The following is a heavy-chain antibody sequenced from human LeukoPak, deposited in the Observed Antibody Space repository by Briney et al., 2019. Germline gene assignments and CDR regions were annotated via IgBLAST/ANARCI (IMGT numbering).Heavy chain of an antibody. V-gene: IGHV3-23*01. CDR3: AKTTVGYSSGRFPGWPADY. CDR2: ISGSGGST. CDR1: GFTFSSYA. J-gene: IGHJ4*02. Sequence: HPGGSLRLSCAASGFTFSSYAMSWVRQAPEKGLEWVSAISGSGGSTYYADSVKGRFTISRDNSKNTVYLEMNSLGVEDTAVYYCAKTTVGYSSGRFPGWPADYWGQGTLVTVSS. D-gene: IGHD2-15*01.